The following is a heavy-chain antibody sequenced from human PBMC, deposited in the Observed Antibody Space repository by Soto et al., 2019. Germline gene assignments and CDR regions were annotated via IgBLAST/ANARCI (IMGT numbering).Heavy chain of an antibody. CDR1: GYTFTAYG. Sequence: QVQMVQSGPEVKMPGASVKVSCKTSGYTFTAYGLAWLRQAPGQRPEWMGWVSTNDDRTNYARKFQGRVTMTTERSTTTTSMELRSLGTAATAVYYCARELNTESSAYYSFAFWGQGTLVTVSS. V-gene: IGHV1-18*01. CDR2: VSTNDDRT. CDR3: ARELNTESSAYYSFAF. J-gene: IGHJ4*02. D-gene: IGHD3-22*01.